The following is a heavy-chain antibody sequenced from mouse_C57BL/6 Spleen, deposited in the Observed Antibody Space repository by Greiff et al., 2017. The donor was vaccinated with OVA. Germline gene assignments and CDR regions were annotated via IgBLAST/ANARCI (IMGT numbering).Heavy chain of an antibody. V-gene: IGHV10-3*01. CDR3: VRRGDEDWYFDV. J-gene: IGHJ1*03. CDR2: IRSKSSNYAT. CDR1: GFTFNTYA. D-gene: IGHD3-3*01. Sequence: EVQLQESGGGLVQPKGSLKLSCAASGFTFNTYAMHWVRQAPGKGLEWVARIRSKSSNYATYYADSVKDRFTISRDDSHSMLYLQMNNLKTEDTAMYYCVRRGDEDWYFDVWGTGTTVTVSS.